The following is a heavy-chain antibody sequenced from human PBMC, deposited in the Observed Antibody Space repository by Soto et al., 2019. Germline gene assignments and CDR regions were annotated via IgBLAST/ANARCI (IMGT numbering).Heavy chain of an antibody. Sequence: GASVKVSCTASGYTLTGYYIHWVRQAPGQGLEWMGWINPNSGGTNYAQKFQGWVTMTRDTSISTAYMELSRLRSDDTAVYYCARDARGDEAPMDYWGQGTLVTVSS. J-gene: IGHJ4*02. V-gene: IGHV1-2*04. CDR2: INPNSGGT. D-gene: IGHD3-10*01. CDR3: ARDARGDEAPMDY. CDR1: GYTLTGYY.